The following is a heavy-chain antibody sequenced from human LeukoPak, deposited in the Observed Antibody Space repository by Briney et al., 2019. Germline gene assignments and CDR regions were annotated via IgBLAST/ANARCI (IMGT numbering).Heavy chain of an antibody. V-gene: IGHV1-46*01. J-gene: IGHJ3*02. Sequence: ASVKVSCKASGYTFTSYYMHCVRQAPGQGLEWMGIINPSGGSTSYAQKFQGRVTMTRDTSTSTVYMELSSLRSEDTAVYYCARETGVTYYYDSSGAFDIWGQGTMVTVSS. D-gene: IGHD3-22*01. CDR1: GYTFTSYY. CDR2: INPSGGST. CDR3: ARETGVTYYYDSSGAFDI.